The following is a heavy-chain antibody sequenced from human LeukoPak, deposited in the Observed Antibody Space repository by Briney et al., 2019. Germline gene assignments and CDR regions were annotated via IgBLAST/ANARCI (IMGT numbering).Heavy chain of an antibody. CDR1: GFNFSSYS. J-gene: IGHJ4*02. V-gene: IGHV3-21*01. Sequence: GGSLRLSCAGSGFNFSSYSMSWVRQAPWKGLEFVSSISSSSSFIYYADSVKGRFTISRDNAKKSLSLQTNSLRADDTAVYYCARGYSSSWYLDWGQGTLVTVSS. CDR3: ARGYSSSWYLD. CDR2: ISSSSSFI. D-gene: IGHD6-13*01.